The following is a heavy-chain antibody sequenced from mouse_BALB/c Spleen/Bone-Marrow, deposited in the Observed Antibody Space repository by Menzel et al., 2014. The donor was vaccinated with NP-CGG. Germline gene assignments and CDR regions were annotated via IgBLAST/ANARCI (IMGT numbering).Heavy chain of an antibody. CDR2: IWAGGST. CDR3: AAHDGYYISVAF. J-gene: IGHJ3*01. CDR1: GFSLTSHG. Sequence: VQLQQSGPGLVAPSQSLSITCTVSGFSLTSHGVHWVRQPPGKGLEWLGVIWAGGSTNYNSALMSRLSISKDNSKNQVFLKMNSLQTDDTAVYYCAAHDGYYISVAFWGQATLVTISA. V-gene: IGHV2-9*02. D-gene: IGHD2-3*01.